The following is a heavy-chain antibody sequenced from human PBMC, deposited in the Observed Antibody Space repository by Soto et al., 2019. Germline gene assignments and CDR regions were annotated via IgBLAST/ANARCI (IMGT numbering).Heavy chain of an antibody. J-gene: IGHJ6*02. D-gene: IGHD2-21*02. CDR1: GFTFNSYA. CDR3: AKGDRTGYYYYGMDV. V-gene: IGHV3-30-3*01. CDR2: ISYDGSNE. Sequence: QVQLVESGGGVVQPGRSLRLSCAASGFTFNSYAMHWVRQAPGKGLEWVALISYDGSNEYYADSVKGRFTIPRDNSKNTLYLPMNRLRTEDTAVYYCAKGDRTGYYYYGMDVWGQGTTVTVSS.